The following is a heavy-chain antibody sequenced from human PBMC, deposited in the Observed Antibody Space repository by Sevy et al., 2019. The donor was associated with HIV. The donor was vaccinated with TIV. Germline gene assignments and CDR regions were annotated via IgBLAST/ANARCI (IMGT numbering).Heavy chain of an antibody. CDR1: GFTFSSYA. D-gene: IGHD3-9*01. J-gene: IGHJ6*02. CDR3: ARQGRYFDSLLTAAYYYYYGMDF. CDR2: ISYDGSNK. Sequence: GGSLRLSCAASGFTFSSYAMHWVRQAPGKGLEWVAVISYDGSNKYYADSVKGRFTISRDNSKNTRYLQMNSLRAEDTAVYYCARQGRYFDSLLTAAYYYYYGMDFWGQGTTVTVSS. V-gene: IGHV3-30-3*01.